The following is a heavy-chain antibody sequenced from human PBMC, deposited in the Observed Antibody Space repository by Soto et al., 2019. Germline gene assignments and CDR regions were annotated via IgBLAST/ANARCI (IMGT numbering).Heavy chain of an antibody. CDR2: ISAYNGNT. CDR1: GYAFTTYG. J-gene: IGHJ3*02. CDR3: ARAENVWGYRSRWYGAFDI. D-gene: IGHD6-13*01. Sequence: QVQLMQSGAEVKKPGASVKVSCKASGYAFTTYGISWVRQAPGQGLEWMGWISAYNGNTNYAQKLQGRVTMTTDTSARTGYRELRSLRADDTAVHYCARAENVWGYRSRWYGAFDIWGQGTMVTVSS. V-gene: IGHV1-18*04.